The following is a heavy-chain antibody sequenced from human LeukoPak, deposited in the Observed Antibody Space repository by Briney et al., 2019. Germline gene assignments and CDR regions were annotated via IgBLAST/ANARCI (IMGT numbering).Heavy chain of an antibody. V-gene: IGHV1-18*01. CDR2: ISAYNGNT. D-gene: IGHD6-19*01. J-gene: IGHJ3*02. Sequence: ASVTVSCKASGYTFTSYGISWVRQAPGQGLEWMGWISAYNGNTNYAQKLQGRVTMTTDTSTSTAYMELRSLRSDDTAVYYCASGSYSSGWYTADDAFDIWGQGTMVTVSS. CDR1: GYTFTSYG. CDR3: ASGSYSSGWYTADDAFDI.